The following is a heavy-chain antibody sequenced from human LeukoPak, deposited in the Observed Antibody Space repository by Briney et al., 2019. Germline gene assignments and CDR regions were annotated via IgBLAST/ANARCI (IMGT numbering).Heavy chain of an antibody. Sequence: PGGSLRLSCAASGFTFSSYSMNWVRQAPGKGLEWVSSISSSSSYIYYADSVKGRFTIPRDNAKNSLYLQMNSLRAEDTAVYYCAEDYGDYHDFGMDVWGQGTTVTVSS. CDR3: AEDYGDYHDFGMDV. V-gene: IGHV3-21*01. CDR1: GFTFSSYS. J-gene: IGHJ6*02. CDR2: ISSSSSYI. D-gene: IGHD4-17*01.